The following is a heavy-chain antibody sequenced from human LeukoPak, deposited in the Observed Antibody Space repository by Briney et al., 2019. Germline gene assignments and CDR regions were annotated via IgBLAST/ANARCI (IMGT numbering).Heavy chain of an antibody. V-gene: IGHV4-39*01. CDR3: ARHVGYSYGPTNY. D-gene: IGHD5-18*01. CDR1: GGSISSSSYY. J-gene: IGHJ4*02. Sequence: SETLFLTCTVSGGSISSSSYYWGWIRQPPGKGLEWIGSIYYSGSTYYNPSLKSRVTISVDTSKNQFSLKLSSVTAADTAVYYCARHVGYSYGPTNYWGQGTLVTVSS. CDR2: IYYSGST.